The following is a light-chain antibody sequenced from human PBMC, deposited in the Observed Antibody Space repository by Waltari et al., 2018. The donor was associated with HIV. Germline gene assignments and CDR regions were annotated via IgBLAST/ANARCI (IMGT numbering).Light chain of an antibody. CDR3: MIWHSSAWV. V-gene: IGLV1-40*01. Sequence: QSVLTQPPSVSGAPGQRVTISCTGSSSNIGAGFDVHWYQQLPGTAPKLLIYGSGKRPSGVPDRFSGSRSGSSASLAITGLQSEDEADYDCMIWHSSAWVFGGGTKLTVL. CDR1: SSNIGAGFD. J-gene: IGLJ3*02. CDR2: GSG.